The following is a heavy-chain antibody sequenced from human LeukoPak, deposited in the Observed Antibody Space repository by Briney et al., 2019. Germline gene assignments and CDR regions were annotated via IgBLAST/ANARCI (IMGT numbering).Heavy chain of an antibody. CDR3: ARTYYYDSSGYWNDAFDI. CDR1: GGSFSGYY. J-gene: IGHJ3*02. Sequence: SETLSLTCAVYGGSFSGYYWSWIRQPPGKGLEWIGEINHSGSTNYNTSLKSRVTISVDTSKNQFSLKLSSVTAADTAVYYCARTYYYDSSGYWNDAFDIWGQGTMVTVSS. V-gene: IGHV4-34*01. CDR2: INHSGST. D-gene: IGHD3-22*01.